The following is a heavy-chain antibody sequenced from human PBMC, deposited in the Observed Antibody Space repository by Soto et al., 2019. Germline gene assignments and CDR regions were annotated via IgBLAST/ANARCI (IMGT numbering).Heavy chain of an antibody. J-gene: IGHJ3*02. V-gene: IGHV3-30-3*01. CDR3: ARGGPYYYDSSDWGAFHI. CDR2: ISYDGSNK. CDR1: GFTFSTYA. D-gene: IGHD3-22*01. Sequence: QVQLVESGGGVVQPGRSLRLSCAASGFTFSTYAMHWVRQAPGKGLDWVAVISYDGSNKYYAGSVKGRFTISRDNSKNTLYLQMNSLRAEDTTVYYCARGGPYYYDSSDWGAFHIWGQGTMVTVSS.